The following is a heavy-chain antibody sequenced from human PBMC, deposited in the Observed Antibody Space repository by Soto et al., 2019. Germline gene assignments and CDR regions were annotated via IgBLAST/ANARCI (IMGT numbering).Heavy chain of an antibody. V-gene: IGHV4-59*12. J-gene: IGHJ6*02. CDR1: GGSITSYY. D-gene: IGHD3-10*01. CDR2: IYYSGST. Sequence: PXGTLSLNCSVSGGSITSYYWSCIRQPPGKELEWIGTIYYSGSTKYNPSLKSRVTISIDTSKNQFSLKLNSVTAADTAVYYCARDLYGSGVLDVWGQGATVTVSS. CDR3: ARDLYGSGVLDV.